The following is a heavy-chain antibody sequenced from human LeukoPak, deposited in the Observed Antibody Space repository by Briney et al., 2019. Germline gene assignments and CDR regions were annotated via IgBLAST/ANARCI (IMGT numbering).Heavy chain of an antibody. D-gene: IGHD6-6*01. CDR2: IYPGDSDT. Sequence: GESLKISCKGSGYSFTSYWIGWVRQMPGKGLEWMGIIYPGDSDTRYSPSFQGQVTTSADKSISTAYLQWSSLKASDTAMYYCVSPIAARPYAFDIWGQGTMVAVSS. V-gene: IGHV5-51*01. CDR3: VSPIAARPYAFDI. J-gene: IGHJ3*02. CDR1: GYSFTSYW.